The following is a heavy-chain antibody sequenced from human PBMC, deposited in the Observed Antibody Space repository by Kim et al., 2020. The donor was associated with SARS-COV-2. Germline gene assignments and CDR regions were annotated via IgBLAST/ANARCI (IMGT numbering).Heavy chain of an antibody. CDR3: VRFDS. J-gene: IGHJ4*02. CDR2: HSNGGT. V-gene: IGHV3-53*01. Sequence: HSNGGTNYADAVKGLFTISRDISENTLYLQMNSLRAEDTAIYYCVRFDSWGQGTLVTVSS.